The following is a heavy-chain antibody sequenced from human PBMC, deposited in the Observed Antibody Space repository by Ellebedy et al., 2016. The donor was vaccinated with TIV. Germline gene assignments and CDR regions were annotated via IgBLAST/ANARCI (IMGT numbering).Heavy chain of an antibody. Sequence: AASVKVSCKASGFAFTSYGFSWVRQAPGQRLEWMGWINAGNGKTKYSQKFQGRVTITRDTSASTAYVDLSSLRSEDTAVYYCARGPHYYDSSGYQFDYWGQGTLVTVSS. J-gene: IGHJ4*02. V-gene: IGHV1-3*01. CDR1: GFAFTSYG. CDR2: INAGNGKT. D-gene: IGHD3-22*01. CDR3: ARGPHYYDSSGYQFDY.